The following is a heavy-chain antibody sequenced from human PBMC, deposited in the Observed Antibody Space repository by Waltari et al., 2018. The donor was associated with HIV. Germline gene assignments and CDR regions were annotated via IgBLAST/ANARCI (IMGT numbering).Heavy chain of an antibody. V-gene: IGHV1-8*01. CDR1: GYTFTSYN. J-gene: IGHJ4*02. Sequence: QVQLVQSGAEVKKPGASVKVSCKASGYTFTSYNIYWVRQAPGQGLEWMGWMNPNTGDTAYAQKFQGRVTRTRNTSMSTAYMELSSLRSEDTALYYCARVRRPSGSYYLSYWGQGTLVTVSS. CDR3: ARVRRPSGSYYLSY. CDR2: MNPNTGDT. D-gene: IGHD1-26*01.